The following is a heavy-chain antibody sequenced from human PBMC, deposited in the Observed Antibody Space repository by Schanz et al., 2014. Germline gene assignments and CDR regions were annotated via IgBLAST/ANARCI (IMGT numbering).Heavy chain of an antibody. Sequence: VQLVESGGGLVKPGGSLRLSCAASGFTFSSYAMTWVRQAPGKGLEWVSDISDSGDSTHYADSVKGRFTISRDNAKNSLYLQMNSLRAEDTAVYYCARDHQWLARYYMDVWGKGTTVTVSS. D-gene: IGHD6-19*01. V-gene: IGHV3-48*03. CDR1: GFTFSSYA. CDR3: ARDHQWLARYYMDV. CDR2: ISDSGDST. J-gene: IGHJ6*03.